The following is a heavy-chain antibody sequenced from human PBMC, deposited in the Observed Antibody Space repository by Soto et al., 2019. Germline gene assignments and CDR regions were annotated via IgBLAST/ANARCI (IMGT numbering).Heavy chain of an antibody. J-gene: IGHJ4*01. V-gene: IGHV1-46*01. CDR1: GESFTICY. CDR2: INPSGGST. CDR3: ARDSPYYYDSSGSFEY. D-gene: IGHD3-22*01. Sequence: GTPVNVSCTASGESFTICYMPGLRQTHRQGREWMGIINPSGGSTSYAQKFQGRVTMTRDTSTSTVYMELSSLRSEDTAVYYCARDSPYYYDSSGSFEYWGHGTLVTVSS.